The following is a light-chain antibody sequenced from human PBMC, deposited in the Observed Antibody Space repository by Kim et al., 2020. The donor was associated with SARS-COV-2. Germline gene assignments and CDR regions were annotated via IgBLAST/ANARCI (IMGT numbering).Light chain of an antibody. CDR3: KQYYSTPPS. J-gene: IGKJ2*03. CDR1: QNVLYNSNNKKY. CDR2: WAS. Sequence: RATLNCKSSQNVLYNSNNKKYLAWYQQKPGQAPKLLIYWASIRESGVSDRLSGSGSETDFTLTTSSLQAEDVAVHYCKQYYSTPPSFGQGTKLEI. V-gene: IGKV4-1*01.